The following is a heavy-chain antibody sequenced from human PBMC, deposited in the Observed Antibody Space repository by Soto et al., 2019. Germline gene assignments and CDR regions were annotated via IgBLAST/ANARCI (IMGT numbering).Heavy chain of an antibody. J-gene: IGHJ6*02. V-gene: IGHV5-10-1*01. CDR3: ARLGVAAAGTDSWLDP. CDR1: VGKVSRSW. Sequence: SGAGCVGKVSRSWMRWVRQIKGKGLEWMGRIDPSDSYTNYSPSFQGHVTISADKSISTAYLQWSSLKASDTAMYYCARLGVAAAGTDSWLDPCGQATTVTLSS. CDR2: IDPSDSYT. D-gene: IGHD6-13*01.